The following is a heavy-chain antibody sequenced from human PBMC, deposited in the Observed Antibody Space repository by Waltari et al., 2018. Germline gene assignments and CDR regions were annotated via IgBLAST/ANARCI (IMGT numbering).Heavy chain of an antibody. CDR2: INPHDGGT. V-gene: IGHV1-2*06. CDR3: ARSYSDKDSFDI. J-gene: IGHJ3*02. CDR1: GYRFPGYF. Sequence: QVQLDQSGAEVKKPGASVQVSCKASGYRFPGYFMHWVRQAPGQGPEWMGRINPHDGGTDYAQKFQGRVTMTRDTSISTAYMELGSLRSDDTAVYYCARSYSDKDSFDIWGQGTTVTVSS. D-gene: IGHD3-16*01.